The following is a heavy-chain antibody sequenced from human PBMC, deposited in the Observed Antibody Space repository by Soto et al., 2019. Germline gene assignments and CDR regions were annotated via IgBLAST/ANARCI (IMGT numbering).Heavy chain of an antibody. CDR1: GFTFSSYS. V-gene: IGHV3-48*01. Sequence: EVQLVESGGGLVQPGGSLRLSCAASGFTFSSYSMNWVRQAPGKGLEWVSYISSSSSTIYYADSEKGRFTISRDNAKNSLYLQMNSLRAEDTAVYYCARANYYGSPGDFDYWGQGTLVTVSS. J-gene: IGHJ4*02. CDR3: ARANYYGSPGDFDY. D-gene: IGHD3-10*01. CDR2: ISSSSSTI.